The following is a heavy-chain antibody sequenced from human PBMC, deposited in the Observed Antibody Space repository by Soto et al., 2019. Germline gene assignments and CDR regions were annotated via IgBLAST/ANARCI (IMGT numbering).Heavy chain of an antibody. J-gene: IGHJ4*02. CDR2: IYYSGST. Sequence: QLQLQESGPGLVKPSETLSLTCTVSGGPISSSSYYWGWIRQPPGKGLEWIGSIYYSGSTYYNPSLKSRVTISVDTSKNQFSLKLSSVTAADTAVYYCARTYDSSGHFDYWGQGTLVTVSS. D-gene: IGHD3-22*01. CDR1: GGPISSSSYY. CDR3: ARTYDSSGHFDY. V-gene: IGHV4-39*01.